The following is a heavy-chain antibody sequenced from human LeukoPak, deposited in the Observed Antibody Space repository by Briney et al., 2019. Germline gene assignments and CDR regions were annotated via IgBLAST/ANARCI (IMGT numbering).Heavy chain of an antibody. J-gene: IGHJ6*02. D-gene: IGHD2-2*03. CDR1: GGSISSGGYS. V-gene: IGHV4-30-2*01. CDR3: ARVFIGYCSSTSCYPYYYYGMDV. Sequence: SETLSLTCAVSGGSISSGGYSWSWIRQPPGKGLEWIGYIYHSGSTNYNPSLKSRVTISVDKSKNQFSLKLSSVTAADTAVYYCARVFIGYCSSTSCYPYYYYGMDVWGQGTTVTVSS. CDR2: IYHSGST.